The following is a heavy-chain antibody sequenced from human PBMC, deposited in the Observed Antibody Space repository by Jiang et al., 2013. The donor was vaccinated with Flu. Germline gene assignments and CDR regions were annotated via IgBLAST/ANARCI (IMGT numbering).Heavy chain of an antibody. Sequence: VQLVESGAEVKKSGESLKISCKGSGYSFVTHWIGWVRQMPGKGLEWMGMIYPVDSNTKYSQSFEGQVTMSVDKSINTAYLQWSSLKGTDTATYYCARRGFYSVSGSNFYYYAMDVWGQGTTVTVSS. J-gene: IGHJ6*02. D-gene: IGHD3-10*01. V-gene: IGHV5-51*03. CDR1: GYSFVTHW. CDR2: IYPVDSNT. CDR3: ARRGFYSVSGSNFYYYAMDV.